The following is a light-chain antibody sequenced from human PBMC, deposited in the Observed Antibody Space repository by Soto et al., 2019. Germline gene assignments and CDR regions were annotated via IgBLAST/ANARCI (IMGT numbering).Light chain of an antibody. V-gene: IGKV3-15*01. CDR3: QQYNNWPRT. CDR1: QSISSN. CDR2: GAS. J-gene: IGKJ1*01. Sequence: EIVMTQSPATLSVSPGERATLSCRASQSISSNLAWYQQKPGQAPRLLIYGASTRATGIPVSFSGSGSGTEFTLTISSLQSEDFAVYYCQQYNNWPRTFGQGTKVEFK.